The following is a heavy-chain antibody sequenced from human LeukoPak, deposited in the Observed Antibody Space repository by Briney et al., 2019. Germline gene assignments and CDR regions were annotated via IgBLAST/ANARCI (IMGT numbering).Heavy chain of an antibody. V-gene: IGHV1-18*04. CDR1: GYTFTGYY. Sequence: ASVKVSCKASGYTFTGYYMHWVRQAPGQGLEWMGWINPNSGNTNYAQKLQGRVTMTTDTSTSTAYMELRSLRSDDTAVYYCARDQVIVGARPDYWGQGTLVTVSS. CDR3: ARDQVIVGARPDY. CDR2: INPNSGNT. D-gene: IGHD1-26*01. J-gene: IGHJ4*02.